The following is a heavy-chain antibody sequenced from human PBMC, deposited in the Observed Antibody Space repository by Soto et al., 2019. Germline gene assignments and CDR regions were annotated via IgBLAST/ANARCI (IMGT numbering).Heavy chain of an antibody. CDR2: IYYSGST. D-gene: IGHD6-6*01. Sequence: SETLSLTCTVSGGSISSGDYYWSWIRQPPGKGLECIGYIYYSGSTYYNPSLKSRVTISLDTSKNQFSLKLSSVTAADTAVYYCARGGSSIAVRPFDTWGQGALVTVSS. CDR3: ARGGSSIAVRPFDT. V-gene: IGHV4-30-4*01. CDR1: GGSISSGDYY. J-gene: IGHJ4*02.